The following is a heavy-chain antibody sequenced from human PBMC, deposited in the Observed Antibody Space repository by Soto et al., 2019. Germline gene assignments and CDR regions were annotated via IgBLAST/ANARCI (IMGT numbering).Heavy chain of an antibody. CDR2: IYHSGHT. V-gene: IGHV4-4*02. CDR1: GGSISTDNW. D-gene: IGHD6-19*01. CDR3: ARDQDSGWGLDS. Sequence: QVQVQESGPGLVKPSGTLSLTCVVSGGSISTDNWWSWVRQPPGKGLEWIGEIYHSGHTNYSPSLKSRVSISADTSKNQLSLQMTSVTAADTAVYYCARDQDSGWGLDSWGQGILVTVSS. J-gene: IGHJ4*02.